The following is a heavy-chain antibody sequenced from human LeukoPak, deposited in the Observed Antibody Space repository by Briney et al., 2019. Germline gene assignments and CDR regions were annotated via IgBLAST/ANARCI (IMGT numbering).Heavy chain of an antibody. CDR3: AKDYCSSTSCYIDY. Sequence: GGSLRLSCAASGFTFSSYGMHWVRQAPGKGLEWVAFIRYDGSNKYYADSVKGRFTISRDNSKNTLYLQMNSLRAEDTAVYYCAKDYCSSTSCYIDYWGQGTLVTVSS. CDR2: IRYDGSNK. J-gene: IGHJ4*02. D-gene: IGHD2-2*02. V-gene: IGHV3-30*02. CDR1: GFTFSSYG.